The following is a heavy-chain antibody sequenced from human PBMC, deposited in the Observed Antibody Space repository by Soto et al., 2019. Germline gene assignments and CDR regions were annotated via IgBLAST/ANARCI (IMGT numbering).Heavy chain of an antibody. V-gene: IGHV1-24*01. D-gene: IGHD3-22*01. CDR3: ATVIDERGVVVITGTHAFDI. J-gene: IGHJ3*02. CDR1: GYTLTELS. CDR2: FDPEDGET. Sequence: QVQLAQSGAEVKKPGASVKVSCKVSGYTLTELSMHWVRQAPGKGLEWMGGFDPEDGETIYAQKFQGRVTMTEDTSTDTAYMELSSLRSEDTAVYYCATVIDERGVVVITGTHAFDIWGQGTMVTVSS.